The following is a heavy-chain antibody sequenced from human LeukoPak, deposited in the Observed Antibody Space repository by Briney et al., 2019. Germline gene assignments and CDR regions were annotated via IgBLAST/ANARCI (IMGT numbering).Heavy chain of an antibody. CDR3: ANENGGPDY. Sequence: GGSLRLSCAASGFTFSSYWMHWVRQAPGKGLVWVSRINTDGSTTTYADSVKGRFIISRDNSKNTLYLQMSSVRAEDTAVYYCANENGGPDYWGQGTLVTVSS. J-gene: IGHJ4*02. CDR2: INTDGSTT. CDR1: GFTFSSYW. V-gene: IGHV3-74*03. D-gene: IGHD1-1*01.